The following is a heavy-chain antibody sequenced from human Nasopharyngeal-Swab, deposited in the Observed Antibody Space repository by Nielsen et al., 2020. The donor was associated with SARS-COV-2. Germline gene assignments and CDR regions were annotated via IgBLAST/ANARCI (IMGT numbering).Heavy chain of an antibody. V-gene: IGHV5-51*01. D-gene: IGHD3-22*01. Sequence: VRQMPGKGLEWMGIIYPGDSDTRYSPSFQGQVTISADKSISTAYLQWSSLKASDTAMYYCARHFRGTYYYDSSGYTPLDYWGQGAWVTVSS. CDR3: ARHFRGTYYYDSSGYTPLDY. J-gene: IGHJ4*02. CDR2: IYPGDSDT.